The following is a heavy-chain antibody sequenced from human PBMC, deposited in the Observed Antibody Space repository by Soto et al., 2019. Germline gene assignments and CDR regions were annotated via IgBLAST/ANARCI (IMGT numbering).Heavy chain of an antibody. CDR1: GYTFTSYA. V-gene: IGHV1-3*01. D-gene: IGHD6-13*01. CDR2: INAGNGNT. CDR3: ARVIAAAGTISRNWFDP. Sequence: GASVKVSCKASGYTFTSYAMHWVRQAPGQRLEWMGWINAGNGNTKYSQKFQGRVTITRDTSASTAYMELSSLRSEDTAVYYCARVIAAAGTISRNWFDPWGQGTLVTVS. J-gene: IGHJ5*02.